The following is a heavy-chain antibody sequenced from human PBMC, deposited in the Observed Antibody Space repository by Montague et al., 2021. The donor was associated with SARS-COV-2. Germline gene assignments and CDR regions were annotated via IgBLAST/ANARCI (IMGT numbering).Heavy chain of an antibody. J-gene: IGHJ6*02. Sequence: SETLSLTCTVSGGSISSYYWSWIRQSAGKGLEWIGRIHTSGSTDXXPSLNSRVTMSVDTSKNQFSLKLSSVTAADTAVYYCASGKYYDFWSGYYSHDYVSGMDVWGQGTTVTLSS. CDR1: GGSISSYY. CDR3: ASGKYYDFWSGYYSHDYVSGMDV. D-gene: IGHD3-3*01. CDR2: IHTSGST. V-gene: IGHV4-4*07.